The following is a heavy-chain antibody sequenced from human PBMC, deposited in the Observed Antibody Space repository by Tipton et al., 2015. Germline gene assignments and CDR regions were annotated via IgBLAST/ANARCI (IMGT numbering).Heavy chain of an antibody. CDR1: GGSVSSGSYY. Sequence: TLSLTCTVSGGSVSSGSYYWIWIRQPAGKGLEYIGRIYTSGSTNYNPSLKSRVTMSVDTSKNQFSLNLNSVTAADTAVYYCARGLDGDYYFDYWGQGTLVTVSS. CDR2: IYTSGST. D-gene: IGHD4-17*01. J-gene: IGHJ4*02. CDR3: ARGLDGDYYFDY. V-gene: IGHV4-61*02.